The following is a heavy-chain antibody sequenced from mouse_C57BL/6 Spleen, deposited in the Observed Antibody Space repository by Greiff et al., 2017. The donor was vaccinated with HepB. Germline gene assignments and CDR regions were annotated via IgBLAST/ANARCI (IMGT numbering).Heavy chain of an antibody. J-gene: IGHJ2*01. Sequence: VQLKQSGGGLVKPGGSLKLSCAASGFTFSSYTMSWVRQTPEKRLEWVATISGGGGNTYYPDSVKGRFTISRDNAKNTLYLQMSSLRSEDTALYYCARQAEIYDGYLDYWGQGTTLTVSS. CDR1: GFTFSSYT. D-gene: IGHD2-3*01. V-gene: IGHV5-9*01. CDR2: ISGGGGNT. CDR3: ARQAEIYDGYLDY.